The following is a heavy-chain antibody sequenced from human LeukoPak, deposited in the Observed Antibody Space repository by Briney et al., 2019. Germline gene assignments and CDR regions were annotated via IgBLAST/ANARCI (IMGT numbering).Heavy chain of an antibody. V-gene: IGHV1-8*01. CDR1: GYTFTSYD. J-gene: IGHJ4*02. CDR2: MNPNSGNT. CDR3: AGAGCSGGSCYEPFDY. Sequence: SVKVSCKASGYTFTSYDINWVRQATGQGLEWMGWMNPNSGNTGYAQKFQGRVTMTRNTSMSTAYMELSSLRSEDTAVYYCAGAGCSGGSCYEPFDYWGQGTLVTVSS. D-gene: IGHD2-15*01.